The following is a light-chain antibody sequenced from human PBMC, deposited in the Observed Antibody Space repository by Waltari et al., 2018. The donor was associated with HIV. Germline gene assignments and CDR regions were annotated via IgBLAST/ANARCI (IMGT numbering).Light chain of an antibody. J-gene: IGLJ1*01. Sequence: QSALTQPASVSGSPGQSITISCTGTSSDVGGYNYVSWYQQHPGKAPKLMIYDVSKRPSGVSNRFSVSKSGNTASLTISGLQAEDEADYYCCSYAGSNTFNYVFGTGTKVTVL. CDR1: SSDVGGYNY. CDR3: CSYAGSNTFNYV. V-gene: IGLV2-23*02. CDR2: DVS.